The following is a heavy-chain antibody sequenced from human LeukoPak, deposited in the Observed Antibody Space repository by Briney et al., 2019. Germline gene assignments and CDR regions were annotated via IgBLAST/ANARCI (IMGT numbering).Heavy chain of an antibody. CDR3: ARATYYYDSSGYCPDY. V-gene: IGHV4-34*01. CDR2: INHSGST. CDR1: GGSFSGYY. D-gene: IGHD3-22*01. J-gene: IGHJ4*02. Sequence: SETLSLTCAVYGGSFSGYYWSWIRQPPGKGLEWIGEINHSGSTNYNPSLKSRVTISVDTSKNQFSLKLSSVTAADTAVYYCARATYYYDSSGYCPDYWGQGTLVTVSS.